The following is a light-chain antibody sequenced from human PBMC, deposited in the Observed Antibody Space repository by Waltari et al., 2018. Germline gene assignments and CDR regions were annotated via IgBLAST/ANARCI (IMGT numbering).Light chain of an antibody. CDR2: DVT. CDR3: SSYTSTNTLLV. J-gene: IGLJ2*01. V-gene: IGLV2-14*03. Sequence: YQQAPGKAPKLIMYDVTKRPSGVSNRFSGSKSGNTASLIMSGLQAEDEADYYCSSYTSTNTLLVFGGGTKLTVL.